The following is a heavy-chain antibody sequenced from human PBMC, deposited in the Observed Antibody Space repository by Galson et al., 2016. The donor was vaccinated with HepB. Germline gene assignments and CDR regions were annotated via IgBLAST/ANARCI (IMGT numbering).Heavy chain of an antibody. CDR3: AKLSVYSGADAFDY. J-gene: IGHJ4*02. V-gene: IGHV3-23*01. CDR1: GFTFNSYA. Sequence: SLRLSCASSGFTFNSYAMTWVRQAPGKGLEWVSSISGSGGSIDYADSVKGRLTISRDNSKNTLSLQMNSLRAEDTAVYYCAKLSVYSGADAFDYWGQGTLVTVSS. CDR2: ISGSGGSI. D-gene: IGHD5-12*01.